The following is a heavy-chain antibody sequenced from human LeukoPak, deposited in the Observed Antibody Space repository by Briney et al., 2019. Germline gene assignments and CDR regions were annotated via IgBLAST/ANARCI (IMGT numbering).Heavy chain of an antibody. CDR2: MSSSSSYI. Sequence: GGSLRLSCAASGFTVSSNYMSWVRQAPGKGLEWVSSMSSSSSYIYYADSVKGRFTISRDNAKSSLYLQMNSLRTEDTAVYYCARAVAYYYDSSGYYHDYWGQGTLVTVSS. CDR1: GFTVSSNY. CDR3: ARAVAYYYDSSGYYHDY. D-gene: IGHD3-22*01. J-gene: IGHJ4*02. V-gene: IGHV3-21*01.